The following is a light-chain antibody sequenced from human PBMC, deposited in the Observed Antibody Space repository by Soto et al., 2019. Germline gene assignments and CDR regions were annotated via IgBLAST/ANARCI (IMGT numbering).Light chain of an antibody. CDR1: QSISTY. Sequence: DIQMTQSPSSLSASVGDRVTITCRASQSISTYLNWYQQKQGKAPTVLIYAASTLQSGVPSRFSGSGSGTDFALTISSLQPEDFATYYCQQSYIDSTFGPGTKLEIK. CDR3: QQSYIDST. J-gene: IGKJ2*01. V-gene: IGKV1-39*01. CDR2: AAS.